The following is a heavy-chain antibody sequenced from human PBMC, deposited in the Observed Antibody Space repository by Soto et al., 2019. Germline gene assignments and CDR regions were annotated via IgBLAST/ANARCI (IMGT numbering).Heavy chain of an antibody. D-gene: IGHD1-26*01. Sequence: QVQLVESGGGVVQPGRSLRLSCAASGFSFTTYVMHWVRQAPGKGLEWVAVISHDGSYKYYGDAVKGRFTISRDTSKKAVYLEMNSLRPEATAVYYCAKGLLAIVGTTLPRDAFNIWGQGTMVTVSS. CDR1: GFSFTTYV. CDR2: ISHDGSYK. V-gene: IGHV3-30*18. CDR3: AKGLLAIVGTTLPRDAFNI. J-gene: IGHJ3*02.